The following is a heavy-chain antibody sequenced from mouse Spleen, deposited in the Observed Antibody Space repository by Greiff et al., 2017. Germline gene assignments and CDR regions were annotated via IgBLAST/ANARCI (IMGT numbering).Heavy chain of an antibody. V-gene: IGHV14-4*01. CDR1: GFNIKDDY. Sequence: EVQLQQSGAELVRPGASVKLSCTASGFNIKDDYMHWVKQRPEQGLEWIGWIDPENGDTEYASKFQGKATITADTSSNTAYLQLSSLTSEDTAVYYCTHSSGYVYAMDYWGQGTSVTVSS. CDR2: IDPENGDT. J-gene: IGHJ4*01. CDR3: THSSGYVYAMDY. D-gene: IGHD3-1*01.